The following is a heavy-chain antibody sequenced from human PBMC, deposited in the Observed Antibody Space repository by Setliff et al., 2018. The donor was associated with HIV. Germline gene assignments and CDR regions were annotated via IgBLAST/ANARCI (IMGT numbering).Heavy chain of an antibody. D-gene: IGHD3-22*01. CDR2: IYTNGNT. V-gene: IGHV4-61*02. Sequence: SETLSLTCTVSGGSISSGSYYWSWIRQPAGKGLEWIGRIYTNGNTNYNPSLKSRVTLSADTSKNQLSLSLTSVTAADTAVYYCARVRLTMIMMVDYFDQWGQGTLVTVSS. J-gene: IGHJ4*02. CDR3: ARVRLTMIMMVDYFDQ. CDR1: GGSISSGSYY.